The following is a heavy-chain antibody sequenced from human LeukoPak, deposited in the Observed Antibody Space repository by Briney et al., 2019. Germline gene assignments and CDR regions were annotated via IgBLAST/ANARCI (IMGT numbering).Heavy chain of an antibody. CDR3: ARSGPYDSSGYYLFDY. D-gene: IGHD3-22*01. V-gene: IGHV4-31*03. CDR2: IYYSGST. J-gene: IGHJ4*02. Sequence: SETLSLTCTLSGGSISSGGYYWSWIRQHPGKGLEWIGYIYYSGSTYYNPSLKSRVTISVDTSKNQFSLKLSSVTAADTAVYYCARSGPYDSSGYYLFDYWGQGTLVTVSS. CDR1: GGSISSGGYY.